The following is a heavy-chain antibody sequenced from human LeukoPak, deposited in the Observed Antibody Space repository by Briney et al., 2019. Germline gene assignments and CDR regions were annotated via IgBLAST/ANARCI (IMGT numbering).Heavy chain of an antibody. J-gene: IGHJ4*02. D-gene: IGHD1-26*01. CDR2: INPNSGGT. V-gene: IGHV1-2*02. CDR3: ARDLGSYSTFDY. Sequence: ASVKVSGKASGYTFTGYYMHWERQAPGQGHEGMGWINPNSGGTNYAQKFQGRVTMTRDTSISTAYMELSRLRSDDTAVYYCARDLGSYSTFDYWGQGTLVTVSS. CDR1: GYTFTGYY.